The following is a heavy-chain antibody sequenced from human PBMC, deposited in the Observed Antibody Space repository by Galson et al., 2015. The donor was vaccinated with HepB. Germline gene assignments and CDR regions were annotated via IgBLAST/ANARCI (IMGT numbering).Heavy chain of an antibody. Sequence: SVKVSCKASGYTFTGYYMHWVRQAPGQGLEWMGWINPNSGGTNYAQKFQGRVTMTRDTSISTAYMELSRLRSDDTAVYYCARDGISSWYGSPTGIDYWGQGTLVTVSS. D-gene: IGHD6-13*01. CDR3: ARDGISSWYGSPTGIDY. V-gene: IGHV1-2*02. J-gene: IGHJ4*02. CDR2: INPNSGGT. CDR1: GYTFTGYY.